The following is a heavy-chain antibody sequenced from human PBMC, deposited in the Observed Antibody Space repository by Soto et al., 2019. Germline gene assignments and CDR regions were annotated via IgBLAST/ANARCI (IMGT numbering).Heavy chain of an antibody. V-gene: IGHV1-2*02. CDR2: INTNSGGT. CDR1: GYTFTGYY. Sequence: ASVKVSCKASGYTFTGYYIHWVRQAPGQGLEWMGWINTNSGGTNYAQKFQGRVTMTRDTSISTAYMELSRLTSDDTAVYYCARPQTNDYWGQGTLVTVSS. CDR3: ARPQTNDY. J-gene: IGHJ4*02.